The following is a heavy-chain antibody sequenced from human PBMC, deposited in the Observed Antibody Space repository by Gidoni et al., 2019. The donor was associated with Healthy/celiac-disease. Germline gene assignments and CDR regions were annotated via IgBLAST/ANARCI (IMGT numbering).Heavy chain of an antibody. D-gene: IGHD3-10*01. CDR1: GYTFTGYY. CDR2: VNPNSGGT. Sequence: QVQLVQSGAEVKKPGASVKVSCKASGYTFTGYYMHWVRKAPGPGLEWMGWVNPNSGGTNYAQKFQGWVTMTRSTSISTAYMVLSRLRSADTAVYYCARGAGGENRSRLLWFVELLSPHYYYYGMDVWGQGTTVTVSS. V-gene: IGHV1-2*04. CDR3: ARGAGGENRSRLLWFVELLSPHYYYYGMDV. J-gene: IGHJ6*02.